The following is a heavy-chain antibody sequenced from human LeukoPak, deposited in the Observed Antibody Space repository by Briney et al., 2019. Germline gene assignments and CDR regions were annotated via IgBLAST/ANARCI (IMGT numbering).Heavy chain of an antibody. CDR1: GFTFSSYA. V-gene: IGHV3-23*01. Sequence: GGSLRLSCAASGFTFSSYAMSWVRQAPGEGLEWVSGISGSGDNTYYADSVKGRFTISRDTSKNTLYLQMESLRAEDTAVYYCARDSDRPYDYWGQGTLVTVSS. CDR2: ISGSGDNT. CDR3: ARDSDRPYDY. J-gene: IGHJ4*02.